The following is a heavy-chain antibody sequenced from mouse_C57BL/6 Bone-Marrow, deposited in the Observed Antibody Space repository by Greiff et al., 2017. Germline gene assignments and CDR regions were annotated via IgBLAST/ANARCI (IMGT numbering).Heavy chain of an antibody. CDR2: IDPSDSYT. Sequence: QVQLQQPGAELVKPGASVKLSCKASGYTFTSYWMQWVKQRPGKGLEWIGEIDPSDSYTNYNQKFKGKATLTVDTTSSNDYLQLSSLTSEDAAVYYCARLGLYDPYWYFDVWGTGTTVTVSS. V-gene: IGHV1-50*01. J-gene: IGHJ1*03. CDR1: GYTFTSYW. CDR3: ARLGLYDPYWYFDV. D-gene: IGHD2-12*01.